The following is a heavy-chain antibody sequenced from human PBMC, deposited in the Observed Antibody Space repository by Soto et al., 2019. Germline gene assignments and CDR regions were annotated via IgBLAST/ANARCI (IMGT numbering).Heavy chain of an antibody. J-gene: IGHJ3*02. V-gene: IGHV1-18*01. CDR3: ARDHRGGTDAFDI. CDR1: GYTFTSFG. CDR2: ISAYNGNT. Sequence: QVQLVQSGAEVKKPGASVKVSCKASGYTFTSFGISWVRQAPGQGLEWMGWISAYNGNTNHAENLXXXXXMTTDTSTSTAYMELRSLRSDDTAVYYCARDHRGGTDAFDIWGQGTMVTVSS. D-gene: IGHD2-15*01.